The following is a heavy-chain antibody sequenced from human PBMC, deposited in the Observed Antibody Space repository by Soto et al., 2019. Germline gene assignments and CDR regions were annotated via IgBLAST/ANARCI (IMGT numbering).Heavy chain of an antibody. CDR2: ISYDGSNK. CDR1: GFTFSSYG. J-gene: IGHJ4*02. Sequence: GGSLRLSCAASGFTFSSYGMHWVRQAPGKGLEWVAVISYDGSNKYYADSVKGRFTISRDNSKNTLYLQMNSLRAEDTAVYYCAKDVYQLPPQAYYFDYWGQGTLVTVSS. CDR3: AKDVYQLPPQAYYFDY. V-gene: IGHV3-30*18. D-gene: IGHD2-2*01.